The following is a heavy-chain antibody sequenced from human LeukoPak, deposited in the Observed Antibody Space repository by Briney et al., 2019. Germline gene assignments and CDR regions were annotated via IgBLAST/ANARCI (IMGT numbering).Heavy chain of an antibody. CDR2: VYHGGGYP. Sequence: AETLSLTCTVSGDSISSLSHYWAWIRQPPGKGLEWIGSVYHGGGYPYYNPSLKSRVTKSVDTSKNQFSLMLTSVTAADTAVYYCARHYFIATSLLFFDRWGQGTLVSVSS. D-gene: IGHD3-16*02. CDR3: ARHYFIATSLLFFDR. CDR1: GDSISSLSHY. V-gene: IGHV4-39*01. J-gene: IGHJ4*02.